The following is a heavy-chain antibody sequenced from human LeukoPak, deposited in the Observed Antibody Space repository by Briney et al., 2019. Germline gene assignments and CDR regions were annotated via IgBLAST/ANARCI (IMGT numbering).Heavy chain of an antibody. CDR1: GGSISSYY. CDR2: IYYSGST. CDR3: ATLKWELHYFDY. D-gene: IGHD1-26*01. Sequence: PSETLSLTCTVSGGSISSYYWSWIRQPPGKGLEWIGYIYYSGSTNYNPFLKSRVTISVDTSKNQFSLKLSSVTAADTAVYYCATLKWELHYFDYWGQGTLVTVSS. J-gene: IGHJ4*02. V-gene: IGHV4-59*01.